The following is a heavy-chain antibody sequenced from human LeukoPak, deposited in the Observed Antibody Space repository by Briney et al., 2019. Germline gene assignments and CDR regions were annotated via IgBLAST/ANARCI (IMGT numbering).Heavy chain of an antibody. D-gene: IGHD6-13*01. V-gene: IGHV4-39*01. CDR1: GGSIRNRSYY. CDR2: IYYSGST. CDR3: ARLVVAAAGTGYFDY. Sequence: SETLPLTCTVSGGSIRNRSYYWLGIRQPPGKGLEWIGSIYYSGSTYYNASLKSRGTISVDTSTNQFSLKLNSVTAADTAVYFCARLVVAAAGTGYFDYWGQGTLVTVSS. J-gene: IGHJ4*02.